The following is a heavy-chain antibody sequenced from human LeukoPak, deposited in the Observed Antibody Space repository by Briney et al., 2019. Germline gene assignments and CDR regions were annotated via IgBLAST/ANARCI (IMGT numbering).Heavy chain of an antibody. V-gene: IGHV1-18*01. Sequence: ASVKVSCKASGYTFTNYGISWVRQAPGQGLEWMGWISTYNGNRNYAQKLQGRITMTTDKSTTTAYMELRSLRSDDTAVYYCARVHSSGYYYWGQGALVTVSS. CDR2: ISTYNGNR. CDR3: ARVHSSGYYY. D-gene: IGHD3-22*01. CDR1: GYTFTNYG. J-gene: IGHJ4*02.